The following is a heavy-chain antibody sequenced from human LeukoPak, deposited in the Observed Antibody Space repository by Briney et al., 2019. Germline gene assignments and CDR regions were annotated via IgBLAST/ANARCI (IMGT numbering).Heavy chain of an antibody. D-gene: IGHD4-17*01. CDR2: ISSSSSTI. Sequence: GGSLRLSCAASGFTFSSYSMNWVRQAPGKGLEWVSYISSSSSTIYYADSVKGRFTISRDNAKNSLYLQMNSLRAEDTAVYYCASEGTVSGFDPWGQGTLVTVSS. CDR3: ASEGTVSGFDP. V-gene: IGHV3-48*01. CDR1: GFTFSSYS. J-gene: IGHJ5*02.